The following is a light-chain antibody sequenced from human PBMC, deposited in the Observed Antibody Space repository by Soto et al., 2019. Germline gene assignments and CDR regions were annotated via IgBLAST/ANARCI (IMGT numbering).Light chain of an antibody. V-gene: IGKV1-12*01. CDR2: AAS. Sequence: DIQMTQSPSSVSASVADRVTITGRATERINTYLDWYQQQPGKAPKLLIYAASSLQSGVPSRFSGSGSGTEFTLTISRLQPEDVAIYYCKQAKGPPLTFGGGTKVDI. J-gene: IGKJ4*01. CDR1: ERINTY. CDR3: KQAKGPPLT.